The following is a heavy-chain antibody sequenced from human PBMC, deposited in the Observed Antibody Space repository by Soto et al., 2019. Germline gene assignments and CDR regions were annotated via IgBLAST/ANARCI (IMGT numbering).Heavy chain of an antibody. Sequence: QVQLQQWGAGPLRPLETLSLTCGVSGGSFRGYYWAWIRQSPGKGLEWIGEINDRGSINYNPSLKSRVSISGYTSKNHYSLNLRSVTAADTAVYYCARESHDILTGPPWVWYFDLLGRGTLVTVSS. CDR2: INDRGSI. CDR1: GGSFRGYY. D-gene: IGHD3-9*01. CDR3: ARESHDILTGPPWVWYFDL. V-gene: IGHV4-34*01. J-gene: IGHJ2*01.